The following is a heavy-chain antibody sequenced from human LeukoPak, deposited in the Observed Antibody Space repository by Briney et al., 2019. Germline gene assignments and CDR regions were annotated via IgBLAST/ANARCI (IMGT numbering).Heavy chain of an antibody. Sequence: SETLSLTCTVSGGSISSYYWSWIRQPAGKGLEWIGRIYTSGSTNYNPSLKSRVTISVDKSKNQFSLKLSSVTAADTAVYYCALGVDSSSSFDACDIWGQGTMVTVSS. CDR1: GGSISSYY. V-gene: IGHV4-4*07. J-gene: IGHJ3*02. CDR2: IYTSGST. D-gene: IGHD6-13*01. CDR3: ALGVDSSSSFDACDI.